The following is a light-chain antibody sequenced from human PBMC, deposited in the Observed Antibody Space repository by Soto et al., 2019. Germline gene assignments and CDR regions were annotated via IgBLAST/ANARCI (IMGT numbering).Light chain of an antibody. J-gene: IGKJ2*01. CDR3: QQYHNWLPYT. CDR1: QSVSSN. V-gene: IGKV3-15*01. CDR2: SAS. Sequence: EILMTQSPATLSVSPGERATLSCRASQSVSSNLAWYQQKPGQAPRLLIYSASSRATGIPARFSGSGSGTEFSLTISSLQSEDFAVYYCQQYHNWLPYTFGQGTKLDIK.